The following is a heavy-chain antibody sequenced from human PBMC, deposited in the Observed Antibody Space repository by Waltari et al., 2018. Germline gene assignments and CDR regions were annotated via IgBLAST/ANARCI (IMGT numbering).Heavy chain of an antibody. V-gene: IGHV3-53*01. CDR2: IYSGGDT. J-gene: IGHJ4*02. Sequence: EVQLVESGGGSIQPGGSLRLSCADSGFTVSSNFMTWVRQAPGKGVEYVSVIYSGGDTYYAASVKGRFTISRDNSKNTLYLQMNSLRAEDTAVYFCAGRTGDYFDYWGQGTLVTVSS. CDR1: GFTVSSNF. CDR3: AGRTGDYFDY.